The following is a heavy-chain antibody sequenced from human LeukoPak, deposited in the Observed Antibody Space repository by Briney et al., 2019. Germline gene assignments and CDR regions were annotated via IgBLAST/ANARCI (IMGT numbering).Heavy chain of an antibody. CDR1: GFTFSSYA. Sequence: GGSLRLSCAASGFTFSSYAMHWVRQAPGKGLEYVSAISSNGGSTYYANSVKGRFTISRDNSKNTLYLQMGSLRAEDMAVYYCARGIQPRGRLIDYWGQGTLVTVSS. CDR2: ISSNGGST. V-gene: IGHV3-64*01. D-gene: IGHD5-18*01. J-gene: IGHJ4*02. CDR3: ARGIQPRGRLIDY.